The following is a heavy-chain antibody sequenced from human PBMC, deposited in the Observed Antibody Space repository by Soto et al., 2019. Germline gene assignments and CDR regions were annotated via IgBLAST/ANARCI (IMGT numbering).Heavy chain of an antibody. CDR1: GFTFDDYA. V-gene: IGHV3-9*01. Sequence: EVQLVESGGGLVQPGRSLRLSCAASGFTFDDYAMHWVRQAPGKGLEWVSGISWNSGSIGYADSVKGRFTISRDNAKNSLYLQMNSRRAEDTALYYCAKDIAYSSSRKGGMDVWGQGTTVTVSS. J-gene: IGHJ6*02. D-gene: IGHD6-13*01. CDR3: AKDIAYSSSRKGGMDV. CDR2: ISWNSGSI.